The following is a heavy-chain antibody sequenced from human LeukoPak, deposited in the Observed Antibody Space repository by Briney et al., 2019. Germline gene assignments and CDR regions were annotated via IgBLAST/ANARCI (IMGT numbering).Heavy chain of an antibody. CDR3: ARYSTIGAGGRGWYFDL. CDR2: MHYIGSP. V-gene: IGHV4-39*01. D-gene: IGHD6-13*01. Sequence: PSETLTLTCTVSGDSISRSTYYWGWIRQPPGKGLEWIGNMHYIGSPNYNPSLRSRVTMSGDTSNNQLSLKLNSVTAADTAMYYCARYSTIGAGGRGWYFDLWGRGTLVTVSS. CDR1: GDSISRSTYY. J-gene: IGHJ2*01.